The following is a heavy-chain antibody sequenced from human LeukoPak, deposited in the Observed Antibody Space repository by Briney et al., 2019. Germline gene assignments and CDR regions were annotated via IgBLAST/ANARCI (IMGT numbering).Heavy chain of an antibody. Sequence: GESLKISCKGSGYSFTSYWIGWVRQMPGKGLEWMGIIYPGDSDTRYSPSFQGQVTISADKSISTAYLQWSSLKASDTAMYYCARQGARGRYYYDSVGPPQNDAFDIWGQGTMVTVSS. CDR1: GYSFTSYW. V-gene: IGHV5-51*01. CDR2: IYPGDSDT. J-gene: IGHJ3*02. CDR3: ARQGARGRYYYDSVGPPQNDAFDI. D-gene: IGHD3-22*01.